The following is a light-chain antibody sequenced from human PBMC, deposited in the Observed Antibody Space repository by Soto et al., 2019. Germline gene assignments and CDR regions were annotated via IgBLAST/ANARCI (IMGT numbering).Light chain of an antibody. CDR3: QLRSNWPPALT. J-gene: IGKJ4*01. CDR1: QSITSY. CDR2: DAS. Sequence: EIVLTQSPATLSLSPGERATLSCRASQSITSYLAWYQQKPGQAPRLLIHDASNRATGIPARFSGSGSGTDFTLTISSLEPEDFAVYYCQLRSNWPPALTFGGGNKVQIK. V-gene: IGKV3-11*01.